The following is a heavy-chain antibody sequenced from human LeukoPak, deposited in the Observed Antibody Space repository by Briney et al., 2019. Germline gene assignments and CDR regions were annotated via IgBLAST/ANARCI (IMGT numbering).Heavy chain of an antibody. V-gene: IGHV4-38-2*02. J-gene: IGHJ4*02. CDR2: IYHSGST. D-gene: IGHD6-19*01. CDR3: ARVSPQWLEFDY. Sequence: SETLSLTCTVSGYSISSGYYWGWIRQPPGKGLEWIGSIYHSGSTYYNPSLKSRVTISVDTSKNQFSLKLSSVTAADTAVYYCARVSPQWLEFDYWGQGTLVTVSS. CDR1: GYSISSGYY.